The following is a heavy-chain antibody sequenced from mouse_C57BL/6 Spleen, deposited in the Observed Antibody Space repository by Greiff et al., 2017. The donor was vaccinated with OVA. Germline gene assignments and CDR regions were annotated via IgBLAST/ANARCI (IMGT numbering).Heavy chain of an antibody. CDR2: IWRDGST. CDR3: ARQRNDYDPYYAMDY. D-gene: IGHD2-4*01. Sequence: VQLVESGPGLVAPSQSLSITCTVSGFSLTSYGVHWVRQPPGKGLAWLVVIWRDGSTNYNSALKSRLSISKDHYKSQVFLKMNSLQTDDTAMYYCARQRNDYDPYYAMDYWGQGTSVTVSS. CDR1: GFSLTSYG. V-gene: IGHV2-6-1*01. J-gene: IGHJ4*01.